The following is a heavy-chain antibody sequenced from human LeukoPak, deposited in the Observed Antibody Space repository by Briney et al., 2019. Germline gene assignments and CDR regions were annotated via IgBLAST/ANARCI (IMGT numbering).Heavy chain of an antibody. J-gene: IGHJ4*02. V-gene: IGHV1-18*01. Sequence: GASVKVSCKASGYTFTSYGISWVRQAPGQGLEWMGWISAYNGNTNYAQKLQGRVTMTTDTSTSTAYMELRSLRSDDTAVYYCARERGRRGATTVDYWGQGTLVTVSS. CDR3: ARERGRRGATTVDY. D-gene: IGHD1-26*01. CDR2: ISAYNGNT. CDR1: GYTFTSYG.